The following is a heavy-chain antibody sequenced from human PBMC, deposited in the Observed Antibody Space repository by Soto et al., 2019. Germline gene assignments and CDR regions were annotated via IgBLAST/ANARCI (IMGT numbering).Heavy chain of an antibody. CDR3: ARDRLRGYDSSGFYS. Sequence: SETLSLTCAVSGGPISSGDYYWSWIRQPPGKGLEWIGYIYYSGSTKYNPSLKSRVTISVDTSKNQFSLELRSLKSDDTAIYYCARDRLRGYDSSGFYSWGQGTMVTVSS. J-gene: IGHJ4*02. V-gene: IGHV4-30-4*02. D-gene: IGHD3-22*01. CDR2: IYYSGST. CDR1: GGPISSGDYY.